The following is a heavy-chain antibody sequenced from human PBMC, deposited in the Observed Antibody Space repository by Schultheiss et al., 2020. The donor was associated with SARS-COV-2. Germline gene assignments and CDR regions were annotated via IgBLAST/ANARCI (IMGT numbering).Heavy chain of an antibody. J-gene: IGHJ5*02. D-gene: IGHD3-10*01. CDR1: GFTFSSYA. CDR3: ARGFRRIRQEGGLDP. V-gene: IGHV3-33*08. Sequence: GGSLRLSCAASGFTFSSYAMSWVRQAPGKGLEWVALIWYDGSNKYYADSVKGRITISRDNLKNTVYLQMNSLRAEDTAVYYCARGFRRIRQEGGLDPWGQGTLVTVAS. CDR2: IWYDGSNK.